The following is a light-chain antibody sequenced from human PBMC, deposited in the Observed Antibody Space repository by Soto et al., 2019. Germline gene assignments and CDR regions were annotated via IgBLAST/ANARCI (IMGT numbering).Light chain of an antibody. CDR2: ANN. J-gene: IGLJ2*01. V-gene: IGLV1-40*01. Sequence: QSVLTQPPSVSGAPGQRVTISCSGSSSNIGAGYDVHWYQQLPGKAPKLLIYANNNRPSGVPDRFSGSKSGTSASLAITGLQAEDEADYSCQSFDTSLGRSVFGGGTKLTVL. CDR1: SSNIGAGYD. CDR3: QSFDTSLGRSV.